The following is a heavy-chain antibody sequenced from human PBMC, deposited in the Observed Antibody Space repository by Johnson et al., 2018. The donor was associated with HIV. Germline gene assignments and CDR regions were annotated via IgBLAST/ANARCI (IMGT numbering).Heavy chain of an antibody. V-gene: IGHV3-30*04. CDR2: ISYDGRNK. D-gene: IGHD5-12*01. CDR1: GFPFSTSG. J-gene: IGHJ3*01. Sequence: QVQLVESGGGVVQPGRSLRLSCVVSGFPFSTSGMNWVRQSPGKGLEWVAVISYDGRNKYYADSVKGRFTISRDNSKNTLYLQMNNLSGDDTGVYYCAREKAWIKMWDDAFDGWGQGTVVAVSS. CDR3: AREKAWIKMWDDAFDG.